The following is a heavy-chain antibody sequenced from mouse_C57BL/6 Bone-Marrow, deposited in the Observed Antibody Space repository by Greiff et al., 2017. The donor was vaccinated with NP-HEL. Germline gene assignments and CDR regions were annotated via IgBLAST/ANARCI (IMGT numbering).Heavy chain of an antibody. V-gene: IGHV1-72*01. CDR3: ARYYYGSRGWYFDV. CDR1: GSPFTSYW. D-gene: IGHD1-1*01. Sequence: VKQSCKASGSPFTSYWMHWVKPRPGRGLEWIGRVDPNRGGPLFNEKFQTKATLTVDTPSSTAYMQPSSLKSEDSAVYYCARYYYGSRGWYFDVWGTGTTVTVSS. J-gene: IGHJ1*03. CDR2: VDPNRGGP.